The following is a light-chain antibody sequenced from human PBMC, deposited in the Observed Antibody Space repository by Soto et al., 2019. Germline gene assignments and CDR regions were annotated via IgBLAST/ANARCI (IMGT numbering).Light chain of an antibody. CDR2: GAS. CDR3: QQYGSSPRT. J-gene: IGKJ2*01. V-gene: IGKV3-20*01. CDR1: QSVSSSY. Sequence: EIVLTQSPGPLSLSPGERATLSCRASQSVSSSYLGWYQQKPGQAPRLLIYGASSRATGIPDRFSGSGSGTDFTLTISRLETEDFAVYYCQQYGSSPRTFGQGTKLEIK.